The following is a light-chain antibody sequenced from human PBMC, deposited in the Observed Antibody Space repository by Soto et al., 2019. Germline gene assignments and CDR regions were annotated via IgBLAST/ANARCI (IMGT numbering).Light chain of an antibody. CDR1: QSFNRW. V-gene: IGKV1-5*01. J-gene: IGKJ2*01. CDR3: QQYNTFPYT. Sequence: DIQMTQSPSTLPTSVGDRVTITCRASQSFNRWLAWYQQKPGKAPKLLIYDVSTLETGVPSRFSGSGSGAEFSLTSSSLQPDDLATYYCQQYNTFPYTFGQGTTLVI. CDR2: DVS.